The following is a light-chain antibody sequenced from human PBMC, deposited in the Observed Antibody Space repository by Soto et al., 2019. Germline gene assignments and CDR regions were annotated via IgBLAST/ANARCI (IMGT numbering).Light chain of an antibody. CDR1: QSVLYSSNNKNY. V-gene: IGKV4-1*01. Sequence: DIVMTQSPDSLAVSLGERATINCKSSQSVLYSSNNKNYLGWYQQKPGQTPKLLIYWASTRDSGVPDRFSGSGSGTDFTLTISSLQAEDVAGYYCQQYYSPPYTVGQGTRLEIK. CDR2: WAS. CDR3: QQYYSPPYT. J-gene: IGKJ2*01.